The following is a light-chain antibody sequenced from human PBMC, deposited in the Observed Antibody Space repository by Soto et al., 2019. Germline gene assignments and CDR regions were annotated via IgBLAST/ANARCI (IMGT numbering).Light chain of an antibody. CDR2: DND. CDR3: GTWDSSLSAV. J-gene: IGLJ2*01. V-gene: IGLV1-51*01. CDR1: SSNIGNNY. Sequence: QSVLTQPPSVSAAPGQTVTISCSGSSSNIGNNYVSWYQQLPGTAPKLLIYDNDVRPSGIPDRFSGSKSGTSATLDITGLQTGDEADYYCGTWDSSLSAVFGGGTKSPS.